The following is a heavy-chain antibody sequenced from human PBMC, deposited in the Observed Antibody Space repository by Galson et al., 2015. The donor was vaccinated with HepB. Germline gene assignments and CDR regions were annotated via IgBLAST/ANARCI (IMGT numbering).Heavy chain of an antibody. Sequence: QSGAEVKKPGESLRISCKGSGYSFTSYWISWVRQMPGKGLEWMGRIDPSDSYTNYSPSFQGHVTISADKSISTAYLQWSSLKASDTAMYYCATGGYSGYDGRGYSYGYEFDYWGQGTLVTVSS. J-gene: IGHJ4*02. CDR1: GYSFTSYW. V-gene: IGHV5-10-1*01. CDR2: IDPSDSYT. D-gene: IGHD5-12*01. CDR3: ATGGYSGYDGRGYSYGYEFDY.